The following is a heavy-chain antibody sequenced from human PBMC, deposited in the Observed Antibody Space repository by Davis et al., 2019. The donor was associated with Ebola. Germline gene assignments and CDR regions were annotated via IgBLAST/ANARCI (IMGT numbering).Heavy chain of an antibody. V-gene: IGHV3-74*03. Sequence: GESLKISCVASGFTFSSYWMYWVRQAPGKGLVCISRINPDGSSTTYADSVKGRFTISRDIAKNSLYLQMNSLRDEDTAVYYCARGSENWNYVDYWGQGTLVTVSS. J-gene: IGHJ4*02. CDR1: GFTFSSYW. CDR3: ARGSENWNYVDY. CDR2: INPDGSST. D-gene: IGHD1-1*01.